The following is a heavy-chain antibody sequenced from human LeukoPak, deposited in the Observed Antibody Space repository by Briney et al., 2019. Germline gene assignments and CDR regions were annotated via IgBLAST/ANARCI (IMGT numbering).Heavy chain of an antibody. Sequence: GASVKVSCKASGYTFTGYYMHWVRQAPGQGLEWVGWINPNSGGTKYAQKFQGRVTMTRDMSISTAYMELSRLRSDDTAVYYCARGRSGELTWAFTLDSWGQGTLVTVSS. J-gene: IGHJ4*02. CDR3: ARGRSGELTWAFTLDS. CDR1: GYTFTGYY. D-gene: IGHD3-10*01. V-gene: IGHV1-2*02. CDR2: INPNSGGT.